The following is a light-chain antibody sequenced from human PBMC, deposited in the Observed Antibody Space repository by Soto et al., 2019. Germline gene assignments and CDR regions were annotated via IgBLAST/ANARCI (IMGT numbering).Light chain of an antibody. Sequence: QSALTQPASVSGSPGQSITISCTGTGSDVGSYKYVSWYQQHPGKAPNLIIFEVSNRPSGVSDRFSGSKSGNTASLTISGLQAEDEANYYCSSYTIRSTVVFGGGTKLTVL. V-gene: IGLV2-14*01. CDR3: SSYTIRSTVV. CDR2: EVS. J-gene: IGLJ2*01. CDR1: GSDVGSYKY.